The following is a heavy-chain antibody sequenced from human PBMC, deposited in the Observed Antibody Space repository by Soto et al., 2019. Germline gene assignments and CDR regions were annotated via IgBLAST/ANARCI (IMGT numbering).Heavy chain of an antibody. CDR2: IYYSGST. Sequence: SETLSLTCTVSGGSISSSKYYWGWIRQAPGKGLEWIGSIYYSGSTYYNPSLKSRVTISVDTSKNQFSLKLSSMTAADTAVYYFARHGRYYYIGDLTDHWGQGSMVTVS. CDR1: GGSISSSKYY. D-gene: IGHD3-22*01. CDR3: ARHGRYYYIGDLTDH. V-gene: IGHV4-39*01. J-gene: IGHJ4*02.